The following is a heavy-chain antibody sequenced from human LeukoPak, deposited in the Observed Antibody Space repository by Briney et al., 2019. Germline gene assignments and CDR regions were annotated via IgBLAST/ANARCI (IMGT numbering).Heavy chain of an antibody. V-gene: IGHV3-20*01. J-gene: IGHJ6*03. D-gene: IGHD6-13*01. CDR2: INWNGGSP. CDR3: AREGPGRRSSAYYYMDV. Sequence: GGPLRLSCAASGFTFDDYGMSWVRQAPGKGLEWVSGINWNGGSPGYADSVKGRFTISRDNAKNSLYLQMNSLRAEDTALYHCAREGPGRRSSAYYYMDVWGKGTTVTVSS. CDR1: GFTFDDYG.